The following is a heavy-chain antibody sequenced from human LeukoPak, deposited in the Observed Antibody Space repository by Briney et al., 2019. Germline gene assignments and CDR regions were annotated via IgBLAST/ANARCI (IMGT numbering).Heavy chain of an antibody. CDR2: ISSVSRT. D-gene: IGHD6-19*01. CDR3: AKEVPGPGWYTVDY. V-gene: IGHV3-23*01. Sequence: GGSLTLSCAASGFTFSTFALSWIRQAPGKGLEWVSAISSVSRTYYAGSVKGRFAISRDNSENTLFLHMNSLRFEDTAIYYCAKEVPGPGWYTVDYWGQGTLVTVSS. CDR1: GFTFSTFA. J-gene: IGHJ4*02.